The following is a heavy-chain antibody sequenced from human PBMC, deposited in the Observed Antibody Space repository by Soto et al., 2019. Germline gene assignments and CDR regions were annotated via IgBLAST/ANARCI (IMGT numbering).Heavy chain of an antibody. J-gene: IGHJ4*02. D-gene: IGHD5-12*01. CDR3: ARGSSEMATTEPPQH. CDR2: IWYDGSNK. Sequence: QVQLVESGGGVVQPGRSLRLSCAASGFTFSSYGMHWVRQAPGKGLEWVAVIWYDGSNKYYADSVKGRFTISRDNSKNTLYLQMNSLRAEDTAVYYCARGSSEMATTEPPQHWGQGTLVTVSS. CDR1: GFTFSSYG. V-gene: IGHV3-33*01.